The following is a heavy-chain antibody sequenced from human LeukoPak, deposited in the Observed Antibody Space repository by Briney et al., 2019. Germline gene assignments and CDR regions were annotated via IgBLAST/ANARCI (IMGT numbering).Heavy chain of an antibody. V-gene: IGHV3-66*01. CDR1: GFTVSSNY. Sequence: GGSLRLSCLVSGFTVSSNYMSWVRQTPGKGLEWVSVIYSGGTTKYADSVKGRFTIYRDTSKNTLYLQMNSLRVGDTAVYYCASKLTTGFWGQGTLVTVYS. CDR3: ASKLTTGF. J-gene: IGHJ4*02. D-gene: IGHD4-17*01. CDR2: IYSGGTT.